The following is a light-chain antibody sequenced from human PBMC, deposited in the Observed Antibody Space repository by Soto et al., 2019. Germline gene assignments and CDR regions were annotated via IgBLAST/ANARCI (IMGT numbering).Light chain of an antibody. V-gene: IGKV2-28*01. J-gene: IGKJ1*01. Sequence: DIVMTQSPLSLPVTPGEPASISCRSSQSLLHSNGYNYLDWYLQKPGQSPQLLIYLGSNRSSGVADRFSGSGSGTDFTLKISRVEAEDVGVYYCMQARTWTFGQGTKVEIK. CDR3: MQARTWT. CDR1: QSLLHSNGYNY. CDR2: LGS.